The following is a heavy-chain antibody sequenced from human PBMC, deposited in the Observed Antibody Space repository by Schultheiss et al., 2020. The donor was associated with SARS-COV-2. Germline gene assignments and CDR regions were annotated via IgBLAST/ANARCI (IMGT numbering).Heavy chain of an antibody. J-gene: IGHJ3*02. V-gene: IGHV4-59*12. Sequence: SQTLSLTCTVSGGSISSYYWSWIRQPPGKGLEWIGYIYYSGSTNYNPSLKSRVTISVDTSKNQFSLKLSSVTAADTAVYYCARGPATVIPDAFDIWGQGTMVTVSS. CDR2: IYYSGST. CDR1: GGSISSYY. CDR3: ARGPATVIPDAFDI. D-gene: IGHD4-17*01.